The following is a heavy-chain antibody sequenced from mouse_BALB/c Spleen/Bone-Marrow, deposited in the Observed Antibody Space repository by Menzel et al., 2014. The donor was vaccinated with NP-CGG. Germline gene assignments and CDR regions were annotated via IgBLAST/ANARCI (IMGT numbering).Heavy chain of an antibody. J-gene: IGHJ3*01. V-gene: IGHV14-3*02. CDR1: GFNIKDTY. Sequence: EGQLQESGAELVKPGASVKLSCSAPGFNIKDTYMYWVKQRPEQGLEWIGRIDPANGNTQYDPNFQGKANITAGTSTDTAYLQLRSLTSEDTAVYYCARSIESGTAWFAYWGQGTLVTVSA. CDR3: ARSIESGTAWFAY. D-gene: IGHD2-14*01. CDR2: IDPANGNT.